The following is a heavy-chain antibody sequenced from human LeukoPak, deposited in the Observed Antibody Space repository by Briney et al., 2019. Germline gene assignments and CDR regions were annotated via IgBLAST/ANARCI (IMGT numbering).Heavy chain of an antibody. CDR2: IFYSGST. CDR3: ARVLVDILTGYYYFDY. Sequence: PSETLSLTCTVSSGSISTSNYYWGWVRQPPGKALEWIGNIFYSGSTYYNPSLKSRVTVSVDTSKNQFSLKLSSVTAADTAVYYCARVLVDILTGYYYFDYWGQGTLVTVSS. V-gene: IGHV4-39*07. D-gene: IGHD3-9*01. CDR1: SGSISTSNYY. J-gene: IGHJ4*02.